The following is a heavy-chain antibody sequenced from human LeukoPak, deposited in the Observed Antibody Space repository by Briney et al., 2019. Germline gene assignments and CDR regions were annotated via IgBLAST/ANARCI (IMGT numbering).Heavy chain of an antibody. Sequence: PGGSLRLSCAASGFTFSSYAMSWVRQAPGKGLEWVSAISGSGGSTYYADSVKGRFTISRDNSKNTLYLQMNSLRAEDTAVYYCAKGGSGSYYSRTDYWGQGTLVTVSS. J-gene: IGHJ4*02. CDR2: ISGSGGST. V-gene: IGHV3-23*01. CDR1: GFTFSSYA. CDR3: AKGGSGSYYSRTDY. D-gene: IGHD1-26*01.